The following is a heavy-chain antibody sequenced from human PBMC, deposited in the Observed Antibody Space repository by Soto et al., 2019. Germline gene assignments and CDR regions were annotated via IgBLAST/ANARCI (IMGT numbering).Heavy chain of an antibody. CDR2: IIPIIGPA. V-gene: IGHV1-69*01. D-gene: IGHD3-22*01. CDR1: GGTFTYYG. J-gene: IGHJ5*01. Sequence: QVQLVQSGAEVKRPGSSVKLSCKASGGTFTYYGISWVRQAPGQGLEWMGGIIPIIGPATYAQKFQGRLTITADQSPSTAYMELSSLGSEDTALYYCARDLGTTIAGPPRRKTYGWLDSWGHGTLVTVSS. CDR3: ARDLGTTIAGPPRRKTYGWLDS.